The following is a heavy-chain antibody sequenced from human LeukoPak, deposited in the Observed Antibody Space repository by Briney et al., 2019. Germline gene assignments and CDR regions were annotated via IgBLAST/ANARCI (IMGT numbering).Heavy chain of an antibody. CDR3: AGPPVAAIRVEFYYYYGMDV. Sequence: SVKVSCKASGGTFSSYAISWVRQAPGQGLEWMGGIIPIFGTANYAQEFQGRVTITADESTSTAYMELSSLRSEDTAVYYCAGPPVAAIRVEFYYYYGMDVWGQGTTVTVSS. CDR1: GGTFSSYA. D-gene: IGHD6-19*01. V-gene: IGHV1-69*13. CDR2: IIPIFGTA. J-gene: IGHJ6*02.